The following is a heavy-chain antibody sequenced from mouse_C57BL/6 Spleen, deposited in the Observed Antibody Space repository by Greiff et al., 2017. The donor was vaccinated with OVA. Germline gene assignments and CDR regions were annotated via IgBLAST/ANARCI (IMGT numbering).Heavy chain of an antibody. CDR3: ARRGSNYFDY. CDR2: IYPGDGDT. CDR1: GYAFSSSW. V-gene: IGHV1-82*01. J-gene: IGHJ2*01. Sequence: QVQLQQSGPELVKPGASVKISCKASGYAFSSSWMNWVKQRPGKGLEWIGRIYPGDGDTNYNGKFKGKATLTADTSSSTAYMQLSSLTSEDSAVYFGARRGSNYFDYWGQGTTLTVSS. D-gene: IGHD6-1*01.